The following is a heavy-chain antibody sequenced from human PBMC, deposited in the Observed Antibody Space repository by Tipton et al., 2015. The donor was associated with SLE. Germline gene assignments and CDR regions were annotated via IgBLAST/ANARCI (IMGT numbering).Heavy chain of an antibody. D-gene: IGHD2-8*02. V-gene: IGHV4-59*01. Sequence: TLSLTCTVSGGSISSYYWSWIRQPAGKGLEWIGYIYYSGSTHYKPSLKSRVTISVDTSKNQFSLKLSSVTAADTAVYYCARGRGVQYLWYFDYWGQGTLVTVSS. J-gene: IGHJ4*02. CDR3: ARGRGVQYLWYFDY. CDR1: GGSISSYY. CDR2: IYYSGST.